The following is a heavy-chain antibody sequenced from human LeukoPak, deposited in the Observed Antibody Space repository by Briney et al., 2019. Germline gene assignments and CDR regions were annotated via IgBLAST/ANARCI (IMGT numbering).Heavy chain of an antibody. CDR2: IYYSGST. CDR3: ARVGSGSYYDFILVHY. J-gene: IGHJ4*02. D-gene: IGHD1-26*01. CDR1: GGSISSYY. Sequence: SETLSLTCTVSGGSISSYYWSWIRQPPGKGLEWIGYIYYSGSTNYNPSLKSRVTISVDTSKNQFSLKLSSVTAADTAVYYCARVGSGSYYDFILVHYWGQGTLVTVSS. V-gene: IGHV4-59*01.